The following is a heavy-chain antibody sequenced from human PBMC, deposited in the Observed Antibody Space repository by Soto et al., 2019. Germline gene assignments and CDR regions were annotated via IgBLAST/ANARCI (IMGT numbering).Heavy chain of an antibody. Sequence: QVQLVESGGGVVQPGRSLRLSCAASGFTFSSYGMHWVRQAPGKGLEWVAVISYDGSNKYYADSVKGRFTISRDNSKNTVDLQMKSLRAEDTAVYYCAKDTRYSRSWTDAFDSWGQGTMVIVSS. J-gene: IGHJ3*02. CDR1: GFTFSSYG. D-gene: IGHD6-13*01. CDR3: AKDTRYSRSWTDAFDS. V-gene: IGHV3-30*18. CDR2: ISYDGSNK.